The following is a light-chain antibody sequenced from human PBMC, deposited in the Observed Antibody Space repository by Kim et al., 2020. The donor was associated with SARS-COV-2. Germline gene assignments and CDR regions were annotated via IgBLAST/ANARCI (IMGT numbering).Light chain of an antibody. Sequence: VALGKTARITWRGNNKESKNVHWYQQKPGQAPVLVIYRDSNRPSGIPERFSGSNSGNTATLTISRAQAGDEADYYCQVWDSSTYVFGTGTKVTVL. V-gene: IGLV3-9*01. CDR1: NKESKN. CDR3: QVWDSSTYV. CDR2: RDS. J-gene: IGLJ1*01.